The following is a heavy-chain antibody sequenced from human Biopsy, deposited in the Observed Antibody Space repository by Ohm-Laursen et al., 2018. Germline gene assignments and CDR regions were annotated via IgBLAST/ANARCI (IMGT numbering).Heavy chain of an antibody. Sequence: SLRLSCAASGFTFDDYAMHWVRQVPGKGLVWVSRISSDGSSVSYADSVEGRLTVSRDNAKNTLYLQMNSLRAEDTAVYYCVKSAYSSGFWEASDYWGQGTLVTVSS. J-gene: IGHJ4*02. V-gene: IGHV3-74*01. CDR3: VKSAYSSGFWEASDY. D-gene: IGHD6-19*01. CDR2: ISSDGSSV. CDR1: GFTFDDYA.